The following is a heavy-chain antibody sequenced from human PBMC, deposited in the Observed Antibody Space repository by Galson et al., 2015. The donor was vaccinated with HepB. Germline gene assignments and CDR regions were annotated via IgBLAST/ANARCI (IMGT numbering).Heavy chain of an antibody. Sequence: LRLSCAASGFTFSSYAMNWVRQAPGKGLEWVSGIRESGDGTNYADSVKGRFTISRDNSKNTVSLQMNSLRVEDTAVYYCAKGRGSSYGGRYWGQGTLVTVSS. CDR1: GFTFSSYA. CDR3: AKGRGSSYGGRY. D-gene: IGHD1-26*01. V-gene: IGHV3-23*01. J-gene: IGHJ4*02. CDR2: IRESGDGT.